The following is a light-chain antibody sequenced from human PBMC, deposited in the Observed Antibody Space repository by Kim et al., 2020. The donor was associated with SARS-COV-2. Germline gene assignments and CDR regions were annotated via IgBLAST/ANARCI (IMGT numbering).Light chain of an antibody. Sequence: SYELTQPPSMSVFPGQTASITCSGDKLGDKYACWYQQKPGQSPVLIIYQDNKRPSGIPERFSGSNSGNTATLPISGTQAVDEADYSCQAWDSSTAFYFFG. CDR2: QDN. CDR3: QAWDSSTAFYF. V-gene: IGLV3-1*01. CDR1: KLGDKY. J-gene: IGLJ1*01.